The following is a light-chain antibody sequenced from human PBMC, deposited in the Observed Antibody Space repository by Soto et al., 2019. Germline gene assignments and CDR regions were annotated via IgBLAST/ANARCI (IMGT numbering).Light chain of an antibody. CDR1: QSVSKY. J-gene: IGKJ1*01. CDR2: GAS. CDR3: QQYGGSPQT. V-gene: IGKV3-20*01. Sequence: EIVLTQSPGTLALSPGEGATLSCRASQSVSKYLAWYQQKPGQAPRLLIYGASSRATGIPDSFSGNGSGTDFTFTISRLEPEDFAVYYCQQYGGSPQTFGQGTKVDIK.